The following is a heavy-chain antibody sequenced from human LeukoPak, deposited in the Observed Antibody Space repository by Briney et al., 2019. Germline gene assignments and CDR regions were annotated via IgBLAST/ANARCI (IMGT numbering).Heavy chain of an antibody. Sequence: ASVKVSCKTSGYTFSRYDINWVRQATGQRPEWMGWMSPNSGHTGYAPKFQGRVTFSRNTSVSTVYMELDILRSEDTAVYYCARGRDLDCSSTSCSMFDYWGQGTLVTVSS. V-gene: IGHV1-8*03. CDR2: MSPNSGHT. CDR1: GYTFSRYD. J-gene: IGHJ4*02. D-gene: IGHD2-2*01. CDR3: ARGRDLDCSSTSCSMFDY.